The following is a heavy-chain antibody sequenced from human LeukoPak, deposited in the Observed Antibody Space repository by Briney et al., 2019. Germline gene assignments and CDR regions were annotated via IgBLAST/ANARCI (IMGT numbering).Heavy chain of an antibody. J-gene: IGHJ3*02. Sequence: PGGSLRLSCAASGFTVSSNYMSWVRQAPGKGLEWVSVIYSDGSTYYADSVKGRFTISRHNSKNTLHLQMNSLRAEDTAVYYCARAEYGSGREGAFDIWGQGTMVTVSS. CDR1: GFTVSSNY. CDR2: IYSDGST. D-gene: IGHD3-10*01. V-gene: IGHV3-53*04. CDR3: ARAEYGSGREGAFDI.